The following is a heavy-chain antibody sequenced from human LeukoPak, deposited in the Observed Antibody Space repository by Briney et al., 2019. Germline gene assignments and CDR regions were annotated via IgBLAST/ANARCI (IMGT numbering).Heavy chain of an antibody. CDR1: GFTFSSYA. V-gene: IGHV3-23*01. CDR2: NSGSGDST. D-gene: IGHD5-18*01. Sequence: PGGSLRLSCAASGFTFSSYAMSWVRQASRKAVGWGSLNSGSGDSTYYANSVKGRFTTSRDNSKKTLYLQMNTLKAEDSAVYYCARDRGDSCGYWGQGTMVTVSS. J-gene: IGHJ4*02. CDR3: ARDRGDSCGY.